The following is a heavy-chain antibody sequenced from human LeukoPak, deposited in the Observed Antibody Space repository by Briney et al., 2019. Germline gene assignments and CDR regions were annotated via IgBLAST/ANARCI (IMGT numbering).Heavy chain of an antibody. V-gene: IGHV4-59*08. CDR1: GDSISSYY. J-gene: IGHJ4*02. D-gene: IGHD2-8*01. CDR2: IFYTGST. Sequence: ASETLSLTCTVSGDSISSYYWSWIRQPPGKGLEWIGYIFYTGSTNYNPSLKSRVTISINTSRTEFSLKLSSVTAADTAVYYCARLLRVSTAGPDLYYFEDWGRGTLVTVSS. CDR3: ARLLRVSTAGPDLYYFED.